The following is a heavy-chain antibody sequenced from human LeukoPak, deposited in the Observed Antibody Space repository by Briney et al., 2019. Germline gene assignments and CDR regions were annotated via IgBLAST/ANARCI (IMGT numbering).Heavy chain of an antibody. CDR2: IYYSGST. V-gene: IGHV4-39*07. CDR1: GGSISSSSYY. CDR3: ARIYEWERPFDY. Sequence: SETLSLTCTVSGGSISSSSYYWGWIRQPPGKGLEWIGSIYYSGSTYYNPSLKSRVTISVDTSKNQFSLKLSSVTAADTAVYYCARIYEWERPFDYWGQGTLVTVSS. D-gene: IGHD1-26*01. J-gene: IGHJ4*02.